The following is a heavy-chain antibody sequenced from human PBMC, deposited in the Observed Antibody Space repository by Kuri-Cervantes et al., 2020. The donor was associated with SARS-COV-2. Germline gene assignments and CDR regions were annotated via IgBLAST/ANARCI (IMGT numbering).Heavy chain of an antibody. V-gene: IGHV3-21*01. Sequence: GESLKISCAASGFTFSSYSMNWVRQAPGKGLEWVSSISSSSSYIYYADSVKGRFTISRDNAKNSLYLQMNSLRAEDTAVYYCARERVLYSSSWYGMDVWGQATTVTVSS. D-gene: IGHD6-13*01. J-gene: IGHJ6*02. CDR1: GFTFSSYS. CDR3: ARERVLYSSSWYGMDV. CDR2: ISSSSSYI.